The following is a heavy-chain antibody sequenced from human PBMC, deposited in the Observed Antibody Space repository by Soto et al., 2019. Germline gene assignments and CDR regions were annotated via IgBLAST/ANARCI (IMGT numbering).Heavy chain of an antibody. CDR2: ISYDGSNK. CDR1: GFTFSSYG. Sequence: QVQLVESGGGVVQPGRSLRLSCAASGFTFSSYGMHWVRQAPGKGLEWVAVISYDGSNKYYADSVKGRFTISRDNSKNTLYLQVNSLRAEDTAVYYCAKDGKMATIPFDYWGQGTLVTVSS. CDR3: AKDGKMATIPFDY. V-gene: IGHV3-30*18. D-gene: IGHD5-12*01. J-gene: IGHJ4*02.